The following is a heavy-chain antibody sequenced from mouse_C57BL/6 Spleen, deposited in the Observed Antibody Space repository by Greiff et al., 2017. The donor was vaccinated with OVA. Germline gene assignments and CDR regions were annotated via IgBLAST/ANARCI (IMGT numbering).Heavy chain of an antibody. CDR2: ISSGSSTI. J-gene: IGHJ2*01. CDR3: ARKFHYYGSSYLDY. D-gene: IGHD1-1*01. V-gene: IGHV5-17*01. CDR1: GFTFSDYG. Sequence: EVKLVESGGGLVKPGGSLKLSCAASGFTFSDYGMHWVRQAPEKGLEWVAYISSGSSTIYYADTVKGRFPISRDNAKNTLFLQMISLRSEDTAMYYGARKFHYYGSSYLDYWGQGTTLTVSS.